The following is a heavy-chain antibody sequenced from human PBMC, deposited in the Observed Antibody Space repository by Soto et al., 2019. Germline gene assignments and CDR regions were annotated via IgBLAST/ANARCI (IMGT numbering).Heavy chain of an antibody. J-gene: IGHJ6*03. V-gene: IGHV4-34*01. CDR1: GGSFSGYY. Sequence: SETLSLTCAVYGGSFSGYYWSWIRQPPGKGLEWIGEINHSGSTNYNPSLKSRVTISVDTSKNQFSLKLSSVTAADTAVYYCARNKGIVPAARNQSPKGGPTPYYYYYMDVWGKGTTVTASS. D-gene: IGHD2-2*01. CDR3: ARNKGIVPAARNQSPKGGPTPYYYYYMDV. CDR2: INHSGST.